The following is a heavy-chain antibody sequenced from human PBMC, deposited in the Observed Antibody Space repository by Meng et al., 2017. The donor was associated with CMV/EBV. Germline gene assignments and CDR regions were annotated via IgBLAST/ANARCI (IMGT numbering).Heavy chain of an antibody. CDR1: GIPFRTHW. D-gene: IGHD2/OR15-2a*01. CDR2: INRGGTTT. V-gene: IGHV3-74*01. CDR3: AGSPPNLVGDMYFFYAMDV. J-gene: IGHJ6*02. Sequence: GESLKISCAASGIPFRTHWMHWVRQAPGKGLVWVSAINRGGTTTTYADSVKGRFTTSRDNAKNTLYLQMNDLRAEDTAVYYCAGSPPNLVGDMYFFYAMDVWGRGTTVTVSS.